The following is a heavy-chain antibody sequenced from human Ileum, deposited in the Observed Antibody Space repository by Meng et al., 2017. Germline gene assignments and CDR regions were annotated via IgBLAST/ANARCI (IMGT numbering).Heavy chain of an antibody. V-gene: IGHV4-34*01. Sequence: QVQLQQWGAGLLKPSWTLSLPCAVYGGSFSGYYWSWIRQPPGKGLEWIGEINHSGSTNYNPSLKSRVTISVDTSKNQFSLKLSSVTAADTAVYYCARGGGRYGPDFDYWGQGTLVTVSS. CDR3: ARGGGRYGPDFDY. CDR2: INHSGST. D-gene: IGHD3-16*01. J-gene: IGHJ4*02. CDR1: GGSFSGYY.